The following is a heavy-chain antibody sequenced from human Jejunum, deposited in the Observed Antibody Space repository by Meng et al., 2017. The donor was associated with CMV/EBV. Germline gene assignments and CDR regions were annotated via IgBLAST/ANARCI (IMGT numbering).Heavy chain of an antibody. J-gene: IGHJ4*02. Sequence: QITLRESGPALVKPTQTLTLTCTFSGFSFSTSEVGVGWVRQAPGKALEWLALIYGDDDKRYSPSLSSRLTITKDTSKNQVVLRMTNTDPEDTATYYCAHSYGSRGTCYSFLYWGQGTLVTVSS. CDR3: AHSYGSRGTCYSFLY. V-gene: IGHV2-5*02. CDR2: IYGDDDK. D-gene: IGHD2-15*01. CDR1: GFSFSTSEVG.